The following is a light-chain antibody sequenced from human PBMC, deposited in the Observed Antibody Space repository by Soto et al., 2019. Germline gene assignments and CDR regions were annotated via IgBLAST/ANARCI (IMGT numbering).Light chain of an antibody. CDR3: GSWDSSLSAYV. CDR2: DDD. Sequence: QSVLTQPPSVSAAPGQGVTVSCSGSSSNIGGNSVSWYQQLPGTAPKLLIYDDDKRPSGIPDRFSGSKSGTSATLGITGFQTGDEADYYCGSWDSSLSAYVFGTGTKVT. CDR1: SSNIGGNS. V-gene: IGLV1-51*01. J-gene: IGLJ1*01.